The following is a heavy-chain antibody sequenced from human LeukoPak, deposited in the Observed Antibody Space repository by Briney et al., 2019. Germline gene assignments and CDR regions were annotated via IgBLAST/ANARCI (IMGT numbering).Heavy chain of an antibody. CDR3: ARDPG. J-gene: IGHJ4*02. Sequence: GGSLRLSCAAYGFTFSSYSRNWVRQAQGKGMEWVSSISSSSSYIYYAHSVKGRFTISRDNAKNSLYLQMNSLRAEDTAVYYCARDPGWGQGTLVTVSS. CDR1: GFTFSSYS. V-gene: IGHV3-21*01. CDR2: ISSSSSYI.